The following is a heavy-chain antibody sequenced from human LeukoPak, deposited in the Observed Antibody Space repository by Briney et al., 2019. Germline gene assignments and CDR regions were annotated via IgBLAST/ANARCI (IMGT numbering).Heavy chain of an antibody. D-gene: IGHD1-26*01. V-gene: IGHV3-23*01. CDR2: ISGSGGST. CDR1: GFTFSSYA. J-gene: IGHJ1*01. Sequence: PGGSLRLSCAASGFTFSSYAMSWVRQAPGKGLEWVSAISGSGGSTYYADSVKGRFTISRDNSKNTLNLQMNSLRAEDTAVYYCAKADGSYLAEYFQHWGQGTLVTVSS. CDR3: AKADGSYLAEYFQH.